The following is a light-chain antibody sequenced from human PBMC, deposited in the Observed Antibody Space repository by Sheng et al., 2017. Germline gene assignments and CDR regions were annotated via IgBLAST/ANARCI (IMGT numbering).Light chain of an antibody. CDR2: DAS. J-gene: IGKJ3*01. CDR1: QSINNR. V-gene: IGKV3-15*01. CDR3: QQYDTLPFT. Sequence: ILMTQSPDTLSVSPGERATLSCRASQSINNRLAWYQHKLGQAPRLLIYDASTRASGIPARFSGSGSGTQFTLTISSLQSEDVATYYCQQYDTLPFTFGPGTAVEIK.